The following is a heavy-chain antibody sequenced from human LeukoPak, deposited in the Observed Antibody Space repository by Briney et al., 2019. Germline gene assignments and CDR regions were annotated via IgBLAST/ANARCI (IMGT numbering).Heavy chain of an antibody. Sequence: GESLKISCKGSGYSFTTYWIAWVRQMPGKGLEWMGIIYPADSDTRYSPSFQGQDTISADKSINTAYLQWSSLKASDTAMYYCARLGRGYSSSWFDYWGQGTLVTVSS. D-gene: IGHD6-13*01. CDR2: IYPADSDT. J-gene: IGHJ4*02. CDR1: GYSFTTYW. CDR3: ARLGRGYSSSWFDY. V-gene: IGHV5-51*01.